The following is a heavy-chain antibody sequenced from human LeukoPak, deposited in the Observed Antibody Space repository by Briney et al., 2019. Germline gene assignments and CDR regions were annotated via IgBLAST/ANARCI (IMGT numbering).Heavy chain of an antibody. CDR3: ARDQSSTTTRSTSWGH. V-gene: IGHV4-39*07. D-gene: IGHD2-2*01. J-gene: IGHJ4*02. CDR2: INHSGST. CDR1: GGSISSSSYY. Sequence: SETLSLTCTVSGGSISSSSYYWGWIRQPPGKGLEWIGEINHSGSTNYNPSLKSRVTISVDTSKNQFSLKLSSVTAADTAVYYCARDQSSTTTRSTSWGHWGQGTLVTVSS.